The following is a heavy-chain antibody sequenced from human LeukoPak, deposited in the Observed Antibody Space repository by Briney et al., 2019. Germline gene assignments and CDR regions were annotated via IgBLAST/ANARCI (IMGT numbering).Heavy chain of an antibody. D-gene: IGHD3-22*01. CDR1: GYTFGSYD. Sequence: ASVKVSCKASGYTFGSYDISWVRQAPGQGLEWMGWISVYNGNTYYPQKLQGRVTMTTDTSTSTTYMELRSLRSDDTAVYYCARNYYDSSGHAFDIWGQGTMVTVSS. V-gene: IGHV1-18*01. CDR2: ISVYNGNT. CDR3: ARNYYDSSGHAFDI. J-gene: IGHJ3*02.